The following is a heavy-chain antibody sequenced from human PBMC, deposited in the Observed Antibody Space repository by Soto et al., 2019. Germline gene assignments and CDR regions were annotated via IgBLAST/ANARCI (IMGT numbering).Heavy chain of an antibody. CDR3: APLSVSLSGPYGIDV. V-gene: IGHV4-39*01. Sequence: SETLSLTCTVSGYSVSSSDYYWAWIRQPPGQGLEWLGSMLYSGLTYYNPSLKSRVTLSVDTSKNQFSVRLNSVTASATAVYYCAPLSVSLSGPYGIDVWGQGTTVTVSS. D-gene: IGHD2-15*01. CDR1: GYSVSSSDYY. CDR2: MLYSGLT. J-gene: IGHJ6*02.